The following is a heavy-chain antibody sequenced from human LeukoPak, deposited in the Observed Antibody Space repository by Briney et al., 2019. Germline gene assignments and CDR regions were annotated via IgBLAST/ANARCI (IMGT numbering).Heavy chain of an antibody. CDR2: IRYDGSNK. J-gene: IGHJ3*02. D-gene: IGHD3-10*01. Sequence: GGSLRLSCAASGFTFSSYGMHWVRQAPGKGLEWVAFIRYDGSNKYYADSVKGRFTISRDNSKNTLYLQMNSLRAEDTAVYYCAKGTQSSGSLIDAFDIWGQGTMVTVSS. CDR1: GFTFSSYG. CDR3: AKGTQSSGSLIDAFDI. V-gene: IGHV3-30*02.